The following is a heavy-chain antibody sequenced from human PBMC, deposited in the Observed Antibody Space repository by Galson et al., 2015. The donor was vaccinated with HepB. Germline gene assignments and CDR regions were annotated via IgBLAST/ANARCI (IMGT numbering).Heavy chain of an antibody. Sequence: LRLSCAASGFTFSSHGMHWVRQAPGKGLEWVAVIWYDGTNKNYADSVKGRFIISRDNSKNTLYLQMNSLRADDTTVYYCVKDGGYCSSTSCHIYFYGLDVWGQGTTVTVSS. CDR1: GFTFSSHG. CDR3: VKDGGYCSSTSCHIYFYGLDV. D-gene: IGHD2-2*01. CDR2: IWYDGTNK. V-gene: IGHV3-33*06. J-gene: IGHJ6*02.